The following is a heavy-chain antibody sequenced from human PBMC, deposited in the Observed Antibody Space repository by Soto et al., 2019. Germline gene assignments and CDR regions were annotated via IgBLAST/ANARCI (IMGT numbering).Heavy chain of an antibody. Sequence: EVQVVESGGGLVKPGGSLRLACAASGFPFSSFSWNWVRQAPGKGLEWVSSISPGGNSVYYADSVKGRFTISRDNAKKSLYLQMNNLRAEAAAVYYCARPRGPRGYDLIDYWGQGTLVTVSS. J-gene: IGHJ4*02. CDR2: ISPGGNSV. CDR3: ARPRGPRGYDLIDY. D-gene: IGHD5-12*01. V-gene: IGHV3-21*02. CDR1: GFPFSSFS.